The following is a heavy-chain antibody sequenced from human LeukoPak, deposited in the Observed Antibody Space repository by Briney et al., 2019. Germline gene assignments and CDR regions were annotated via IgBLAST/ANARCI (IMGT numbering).Heavy chain of an antibody. J-gene: IGHJ4*02. CDR2: IYYSGST. CDR1: GGSISSYY. CDR3: ARDVWAGF. Sequence: PSETLSLTCTVSGGSISSYYWSWIRQPPGKGLEWIGYIYYSGSTNYNPSLKSRVTISVDTSRNQFSLKLSSVTAADTAVYYCARDVWAGFWGQGTLATVSS. V-gene: IGHV4-59*01. D-gene: IGHD3-10*01.